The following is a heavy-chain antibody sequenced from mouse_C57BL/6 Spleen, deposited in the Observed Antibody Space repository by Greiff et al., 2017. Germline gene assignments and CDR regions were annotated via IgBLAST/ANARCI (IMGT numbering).Heavy chain of an antibody. CDR3: ARENDYDERCYFDY. D-gene: IGHD2-4*01. CDR1: GFTFSSYG. J-gene: IGHJ2*01. V-gene: IGHV5-6*01. Sequence: EVQGVESGGDLVKPGGSLKLSCAASGFTFSSYGLSWVRQTPDKRLEWVATISSGGSYTYYPDSVKGRFTISRDNAKNTLYLQMSSLKSEDTAMYYCARENDYDERCYFDYWGQGTTLTVSS. CDR2: ISSGGSYT.